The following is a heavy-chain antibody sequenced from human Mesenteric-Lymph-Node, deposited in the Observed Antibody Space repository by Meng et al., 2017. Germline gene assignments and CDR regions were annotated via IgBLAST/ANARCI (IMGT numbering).Heavy chain of an antibody. CDR3: ARDYYHDNGGHFDY. CDR1: GYSFTDYA. CDR2: INAGRGYT. D-gene: IGHD3-22*01. Sequence: ASVKVSCKASGYSFTDYAIHWVRQAPGQRLEWMGWINAGRGYTKYSQSFQGRVTITSDTSASTAYMELSSLASEDTAVYFCARDYYHDNGGHFDYWGQGTLVTVSS. V-gene: IGHV1-3*01. J-gene: IGHJ4*02.